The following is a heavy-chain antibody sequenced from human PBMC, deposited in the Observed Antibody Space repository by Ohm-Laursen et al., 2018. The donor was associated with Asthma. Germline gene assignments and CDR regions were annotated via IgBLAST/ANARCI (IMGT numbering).Heavy chain of an antibody. D-gene: IGHD1-26*01. Sequence: LSLTCAVSGGSLSGYYWTWIRQSPGKGLEWLSYISSDITTIYYADSVKGRFTISRDNAKNSLYLQMSNLRAEDTAVYYCAREWGGMDVWGPGTTVTVSS. CDR1: GGSLSGYY. CDR2: ISSDITTI. CDR3: AREWGGMDV. J-gene: IGHJ6*02. V-gene: IGHV3-11*04.